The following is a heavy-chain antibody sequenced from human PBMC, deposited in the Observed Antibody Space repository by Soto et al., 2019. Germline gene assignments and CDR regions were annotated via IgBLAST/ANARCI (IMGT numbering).Heavy chain of an antibody. J-gene: IGHJ6*02. V-gene: IGHV1-8*01. CDR3: ARPHDYIWGSYRKIQSYHMDV. D-gene: IGHD3-16*02. Sequence: GASVKVSCKASGYTFTSFDINWVRQATGQGLEWMGWMNPNSGNTDYAQKFQGRVTLTRDTSISVAYMELTSLRPEDTAVYYCARPHDYIWGSYRKIQSYHMDVWGQGTTVTVS. CDR1: GYTFTSFD. CDR2: MNPNSGNT.